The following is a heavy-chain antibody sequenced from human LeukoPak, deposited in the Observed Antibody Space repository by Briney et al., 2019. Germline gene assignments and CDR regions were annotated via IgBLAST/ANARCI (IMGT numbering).Heavy chain of an antibody. Sequence: EASVTVSCKASGYTFTSYGISWVRQAPGQGLEWMGWISAYNGNTNYAQKLQGRVTMTTDTSTSTAYMELRSLRSDDTAVYFCARDGYCRGSSCPFQHWGQGTMVTVSS. J-gene: IGHJ1*01. CDR1: GYTFTSYG. V-gene: IGHV1-18*01. D-gene: IGHD2-2*03. CDR2: ISAYNGNT. CDR3: ARDGYCRGSSCPFQH.